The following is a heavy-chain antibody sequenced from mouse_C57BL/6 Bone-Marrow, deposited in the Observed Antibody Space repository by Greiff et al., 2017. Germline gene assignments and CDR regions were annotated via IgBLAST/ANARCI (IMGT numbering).Heavy chain of an antibody. V-gene: IGHV1-26*01. CDR2: INPNNGGT. CDR3: ARYGDYDYDGGNFDY. CDR1: GYTFTDYY. Sequence: EVQLQQSGPELVKPGASVKISCKASGYTFTDYYMNWVKQSHGKSLEWIGDINPNNGGTSYNQKFKGKATLTVDKSSSTAYMELRSLTSEDSAVYYCARYGDYDYDGGNFDYWGQGTTLTVSS. D-gene: IGHD2-4*01. J-gene: IGHJ2*01.